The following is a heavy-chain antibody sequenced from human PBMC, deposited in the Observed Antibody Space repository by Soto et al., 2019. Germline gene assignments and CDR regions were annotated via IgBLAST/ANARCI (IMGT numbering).Heavy chain of an antibody. V-gene: IGHV1-3*01. CDR3: ARDVGYNWNLIDY. CDR2: VNAGNGNT. CDR1: GYTFTSYA. Sequence: QVQLVQSGAEVKKPGASVKVSCTASGYTFTSYAIHWVRQAPGQRLEWMGRVNAGNGNTKYSQKLQGRVTITGDTSASTAYMELSSLRSEDTAVYYCARDVGYNWNLIDYWGQGTLVTVSS. D-gene: IGHD1-20*01. J-gene: IGHJ4*02.